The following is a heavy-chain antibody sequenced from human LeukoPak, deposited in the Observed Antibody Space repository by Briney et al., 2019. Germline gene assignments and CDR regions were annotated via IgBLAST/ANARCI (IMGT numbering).Heavy chain of an antibody. CDR2: INHSGST. CDR1: GGSFSGYY. J-gene: IGHJ4*02. Sequence: PSETLSLTCAVYGGSFSGYYWSWLRQPPGKGLEWIGEINHSGSTNYNPSLKSRVTISVDTSKNQFSLKLSSVTAADTAVHYCARSQPRIAARHGGFDYWGQGTLVTVSS. V-gene: IGHV4-34*01. CDR3: ARSQPRIAARHGGFDY. D-gene: IGHD6-13*01.